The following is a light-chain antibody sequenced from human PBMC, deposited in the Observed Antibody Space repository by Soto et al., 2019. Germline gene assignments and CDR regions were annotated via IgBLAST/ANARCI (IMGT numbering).Light chain of an antibody. V-gene: IGLV1-44*01. Sequence: QAVVTQAPSASGTPGQRVTISCSGSNSNIGSNTVSWYQQVPGTAPKVLIYNNDQRPSGVPDRLSGSKSGTSASLAIGGLQSEDEADYYCAVWDGSLNGWVFGGGTKVTVL. J-gene: IGLJ3*02. CDR1: NSNIGSNT. CDR3: AVWDGSLNGWV. CDR2: NND.